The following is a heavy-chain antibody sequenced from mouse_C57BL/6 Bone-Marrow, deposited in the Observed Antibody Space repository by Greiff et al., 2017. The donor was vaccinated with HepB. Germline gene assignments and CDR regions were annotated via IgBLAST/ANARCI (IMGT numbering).Heavy chain of an antibody. Sequence: QVQLQQSGAELVRPGASVTLSCKASGYTFTDYEMHWVKQTPVHGLEWIGAIDPETGGTAYNQKFKGKAILTADKSSSTAYMELRSLTSEDSAVYYCTGAAQASAMDYWGQGTSVTVSS. CDR3: TGAAQASAMDY. J-gene: IGHJ4*01. D-gene: IGHD3-2*02. CDR2: IDPETGGT. CDR1: GYTFTDYE. V-gene: IGHV1-15*01.